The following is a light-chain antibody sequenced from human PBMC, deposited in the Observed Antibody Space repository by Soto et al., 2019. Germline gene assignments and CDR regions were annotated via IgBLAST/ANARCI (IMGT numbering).Light chain of an antibody. CDR3: AAWDDSLSGWL. CDR1: SSNIGSDY. V-gene: IGLV1-47*01. Sequence: QAVVTQPPSASGTPGQRVTISCSGSSSNIGSDYVYWYQQLPGTAPKLLMYRNDQRPSGVPDRFSGSKSGTSASLAISGLRSEDEADYYCAAWDDSLSGWLFGGGNKLTVL. J-gene: IGLJ3*02. CDR2: RND.